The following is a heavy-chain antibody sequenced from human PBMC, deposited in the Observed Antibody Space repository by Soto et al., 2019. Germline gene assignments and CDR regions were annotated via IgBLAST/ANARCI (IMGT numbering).Heavy chain of an antibody. CDR3: VRDTSPYSSGWNNRHSDD. Sequence: QVQLVESGGGVVQPGRSLRLSCAASGFTFSSYAMHWVRQAPGKGLEWVAVISYDGSNKYYADSVKGRFTISRDNSKTLYLQMNSLRAEDTAVYYCVRDTSPYSSGWNNRHSDDWGQGALVTASS. V-gene: IGHV3-30-3*01. D-gene: IGHD6-19*01. CDR1: GFTFSSYA. J-gene: IGHJ4*02. CDR2: ISYDGSNK.